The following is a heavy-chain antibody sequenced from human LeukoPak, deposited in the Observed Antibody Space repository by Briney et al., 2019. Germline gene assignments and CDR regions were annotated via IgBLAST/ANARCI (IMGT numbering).Heavy chain of an antibody. Sequence: RASETLSLTCTVSGGSISSYYWSRIRQPPGKGLEWIGYIYYSGSTNYNPSLKSRVTMSVDTSKNQFSLKLSSVTAADTAVYYCARHGARGSGPNYYYYGMDVWGQGTTVTVSS. CDR2: IYYSGST. CDR3: ARHGARGSGPNYYYYGMDV. J-gene: IGHJ6*02. D-gene: IGHD6-19*01. CDR1: GGSISSYY. V-gene: IGHV4-59*08.